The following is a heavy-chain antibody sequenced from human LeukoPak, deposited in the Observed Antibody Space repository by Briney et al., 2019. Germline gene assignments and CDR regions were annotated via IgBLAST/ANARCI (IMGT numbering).Heavy chain of an antibody. V-gene: IGHV4-61*02. J-gene: IGHJ6*03. Sequence: SETLSLTCTVSGGSTSSGSYYWSWIRQPAGKGLEWIGRIYTSGSTNYNPSLKSRVTISVDTSKNQFSLKLSSVTAADTAVYYCAAGYSRSVYYYYMDVWGKGTTVTVSS. CDR1: GGSTSSGSYY. CDR3: AAGYSRSVYYYYMDV. D-gene: IGHD6-13*01. CDR2: IYTSGST.